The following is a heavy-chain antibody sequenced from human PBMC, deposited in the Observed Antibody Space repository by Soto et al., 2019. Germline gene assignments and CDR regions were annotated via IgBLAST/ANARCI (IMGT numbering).Heavy chain of an antibody. J-gene: IGHJ3*02. CDR3: ARARSVPAAPMDAFDI. CDR2: ISAYNGNT. CDR1: GSTFTSYG. Sequence: QVQLVQSGAEVKKPGASVKVSCKASGSTFTSYGISWVRQAPGQGLECMGWISAYNGNTNYAQKLQGRVTMTTDTSTSTAYMELRSLRSDDTAVYYCARARSVPAAPMDAFDIWGQGTMVTVSS. D-gene: IGHD2-2*01. V-gene: IGHV1-18*01.